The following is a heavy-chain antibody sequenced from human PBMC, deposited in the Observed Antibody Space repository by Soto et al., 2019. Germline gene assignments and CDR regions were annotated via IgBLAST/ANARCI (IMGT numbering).Heavy chain of an antibody. CDR1: GYTFTSYD. CDR2: MNPSTGNS. Sequence: GASVKVSCKASGYTFTSYDIYWVRQATGQGLEWMGWMNPSTGNSGYAQKFLGRVTMTSDTSISTAHMELSSLRSEDTAVYYCARRAETNGWNGFGADKYYFDFWGQGTLVTVSS. J-gene: IGHJ4*02. V-gene: IGHV1-8*01. D-gene: IGHD1-1*01. CDR3: ARRAETNGWNGFGADKYYFDF.